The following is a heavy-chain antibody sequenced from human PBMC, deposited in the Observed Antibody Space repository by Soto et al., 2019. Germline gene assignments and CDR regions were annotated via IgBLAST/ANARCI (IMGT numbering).Heavy chain of an antibody. V-gene: IGHV4-61*01. CDR2: IYYSGSA. CDR3: ARRGGAAAGSYNWFDP. Sequence: QVQLQESGPGLVKPSETLSLTCTVSGGSVSSGNSYWSWIRQHPGKGLEWIGYIYYSGSATYNPSPKSRVTLSVDTSKNQFSLKLSSVTAADTAVYYCARRGGAAAGSYNWFDPWGQGTLVTVSS. D-gene: IGHD6-13*01. J-gene: IGHJ5*02. CDR1: GGSVSSGNSY.